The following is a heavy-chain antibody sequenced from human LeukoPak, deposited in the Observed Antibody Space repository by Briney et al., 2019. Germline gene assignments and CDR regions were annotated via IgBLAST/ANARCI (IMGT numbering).Heavy chain of an antibody. CDR3: ARMIGSGYIDYYYYYYGMDV. CDR1: GGSISSYY. V-gene: IGHV4-59*08. D-gene: IGHD3-3*01. CDR2: IYYSGST. J-gene: IGHJ6*02. Sequence: SETLSLTCTVSGGSISSYYWSWIRQPPAKGLEWIGYIYYSGSTNYNPSLKSRVTISVDTSKNQFSLKLSSVTAADTAVYYCARMIGSGYIDYYYYYYGMDVWGQGTTVTVSS.